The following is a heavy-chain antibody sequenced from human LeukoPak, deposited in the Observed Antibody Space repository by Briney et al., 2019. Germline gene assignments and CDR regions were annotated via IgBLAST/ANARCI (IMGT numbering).Heavy chain of an antibody. CDR1: GFTFSSYG. Sequence: GGSLRLSCAASGFTFSSYGMSWVRQAPGKGLEWVSAISGSGGSTYYADSVKGRFTISRDDSKNTLYLQMNSLRAEDTAVYYCAKGPGTSGAFDIWGQGTMVTVSS. CDR2: ISGSGGST. CDR3: AKGPGTSGAFDI. V-gene: IGHV3-23*01. D-gene: IGHD3-10*01. J-gene: IGHJ3*02.